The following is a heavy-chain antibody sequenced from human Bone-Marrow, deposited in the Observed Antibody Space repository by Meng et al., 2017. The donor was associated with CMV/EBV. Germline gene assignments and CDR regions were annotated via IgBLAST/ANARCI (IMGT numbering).Heavy chain of an antibody. CDR3: AREWAGSGGSYGMDV. CDR2: IYYSGST. CDR1: GGSFSGYY. D-gene: IGHD3-10*01. Sequence: GSLRLSSAVYGGSFSGYYWSWIRQPPGKGLEWIGSIYYSGSTYYNPSLKSRVTISVDTSKNQFSLKLSSVTAADTAVYYCAREWAGSGGSYGMDVWGQGTTVTVSS. V-gene: IGHV4-34*01. J-gene: IGHJ6*02.